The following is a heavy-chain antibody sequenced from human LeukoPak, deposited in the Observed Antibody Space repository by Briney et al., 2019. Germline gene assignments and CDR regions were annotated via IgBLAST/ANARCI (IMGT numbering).Heavy chain of an antibody. Sequence: GGSLRLSCAASGFTFSSYWMSWVRQAPGKGLEWVANIKQDGSDKYYVDSVKGRFTISRDNAKTLLYLQINSLRAEDTAVYYCASEPSGDYFDYWGQGTLVTVSS. D-gene: IGHD4-17*01. CDR1: GFTFSSYW. CDR3: ASEPSGDYFDY. V-gene: IGHV3-7*03. CDR2: IKQDGSDK. J-gene: IGHJ4*02.